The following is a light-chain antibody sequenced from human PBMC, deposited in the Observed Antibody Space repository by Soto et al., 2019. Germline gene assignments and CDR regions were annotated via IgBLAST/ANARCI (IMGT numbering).Light chain of an antibody. J-gene: IGLJ3*02. CDR3: SSYTNASTLM. Sequence: QSALPQPASVSGSPGQSITISFTGTSSDVGAYNLVSWYQQHPGRAPKLFIFDVSDRPSGVSTRFSGSKSGNTASLTISGLQAEDEAFYYCSSYTNASTLMFGGGTKVTVL. V-gene: IGLV2-14*02. CDR1: SSDVGAYNL. CDR2: DVS.